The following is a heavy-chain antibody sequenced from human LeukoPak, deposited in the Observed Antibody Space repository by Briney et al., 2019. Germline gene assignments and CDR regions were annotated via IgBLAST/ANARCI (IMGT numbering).Heavy chain of an antibody. CDR1: GFTFSSYW. CDR3: ARDSSGSYWFDP. J-gene: IGHJ5*02. CDR2: IKQDGSEK. Sequence: LPGGSLRLSCAASGFTFSSYWMSWVRQAPGKGLEWVANIKQDGSEKYYVDSVKGRFTISRDNSKNTLYLQMNSLRAEDTAVYYCARDSSGSYWFDPWGQGTLVTVSS. D-gene: IGHD6-19*01. V-gene: IGHV3-7*01.